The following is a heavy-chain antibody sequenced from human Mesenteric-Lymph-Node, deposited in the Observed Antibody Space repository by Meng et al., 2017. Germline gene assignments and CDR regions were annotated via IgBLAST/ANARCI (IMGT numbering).Heavy chain of an antibody. V-gene: IGHV4-61*02. CDR3: ARTRAPHNWFDP. CDR1: GGSISSGSYY. J-gene: IGHJ5*02. CDR2: IYTSGST. Sequence: SETLSLTCAVSGGSISSGSYYWSWIRQPVGKGLEWIGRIYTSGSTNYNPSLKSRVTMSVDTSKNQFSLRLTSVTAADTAVYYCARTRAPHNWFDPWGQGTLVTVSS.